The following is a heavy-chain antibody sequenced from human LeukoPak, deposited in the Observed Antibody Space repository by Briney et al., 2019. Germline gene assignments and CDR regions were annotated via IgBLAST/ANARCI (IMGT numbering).Heavy chain of an antibody. CDR3: ARGGGYCTTTICYSAWFGP. Sequence: PSQTLSLTCAISGDNVSSNSLAWNWIRQSPSRGLERLGRTYYRSKWYTDYAVSVKGRITVNPDTSKNQFSLQLNSVTPEDTAVYYCARGGGYCTTTICYSAWFGPWGQGTLVTVSS. CDR1: GDNVSSNSLA. CDR2: TYYRSKWYT. D-gene: IGHD2-2*01. J-gene: IGHJ5*02. V-gene: IGHV6-1*01.